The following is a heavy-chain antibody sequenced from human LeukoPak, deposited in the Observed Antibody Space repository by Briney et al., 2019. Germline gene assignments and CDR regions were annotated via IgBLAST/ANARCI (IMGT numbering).Heavy chain of an antibody. D-gene: IGHD3-3*01. V-gene: IGHV3-30*18. CDR2: TSYDGSNK. Sequence: SGRSLRLSCAASGFSFSSYVMHWVRQAPGKGLEWVALTSYDGSNKYYGDSVKGRFTISRDNSKNTLYLQMNSLRAQDTAVYYCAKMPGDFWSAFYHYFDFWGQGTLVTVSS. J-gene: IGHJ4*02. CDR1: GFSFSSYV. CDR3: AKMPGDFWSAFYHYFDF.